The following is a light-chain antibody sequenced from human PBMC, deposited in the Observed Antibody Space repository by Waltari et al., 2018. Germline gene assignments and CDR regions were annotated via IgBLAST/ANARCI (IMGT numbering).Light chain of an antibody. CDR3: QNYNSVPLT. J-gene: IGKJ4*01. V-gene: IGKV1-27*01. Sequence: DIQMTQSPSSLSASVGDRVTITCRASQVISIYLAWYQQKPGKVPKLLIYAASTLQSGVPSLFSGSGSGTDFTLTISSLQPEDVATYYCQNYNSVPLTFGGGTKVEIK. CDR2: AAS. CDR1: QVISIY.